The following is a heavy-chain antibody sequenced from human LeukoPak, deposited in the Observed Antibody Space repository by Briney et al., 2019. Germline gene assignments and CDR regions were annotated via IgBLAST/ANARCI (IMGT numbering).Heavy chain of an antibody. J-gene: IGHJ4*02. D-gene: IGHD3-22*01. V-gene: IGHV3-23*01. CDR1: GFTFSSYA. Sequence: GGSLRLSCAASGFTFSSYAMSWVRQAPGKGLEWVSAISGSGGSTYYADSVKGRFTISRDNSKNTLYLQMNSLRAEDTAVYYCAKGVYYYDSSGYYLSWGQGTLVTVSS. CDR2: ISGSGGST. CDR3: AKGVYYYDSSGYYLS.